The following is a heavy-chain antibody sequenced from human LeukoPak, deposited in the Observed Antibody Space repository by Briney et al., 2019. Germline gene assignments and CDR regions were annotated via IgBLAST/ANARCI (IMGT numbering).Heavy chain of an antibody. D-gene: IGHD4-17*01. CDR1: GGSISSYY. J-gene: IGHJ4*02. CDR3: AREGRTTVTIYYFDY. Sequence: SETLSLACTVSGGSISSYYWSWIRQPAGKGLEWIGRIYTSGSTNYNPSLKSRVTMSVDTSKNQFSLKLSSVTAADTAVYYCAREGRTTVTIYYFDYWGQGTLVTVSS. CDR2: IYTSGST. V-gene: IGHV4-4*07.